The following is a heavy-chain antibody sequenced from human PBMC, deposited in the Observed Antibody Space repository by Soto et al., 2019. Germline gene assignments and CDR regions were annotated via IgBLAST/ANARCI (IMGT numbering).Heavy chain of an antibody. CDR3: VREWLLLNDRPDPYYGLAG. J-gene: IGHJ6*02. Sequence: QVQLVQSGAEVKKPGASVKVSCRASGYTFTNYYMHWVRQAPGQGLEWMGIIHPIVGSTSYAKKLKGRVTLTMDTSTNTVYMELSSLRSDDTAVYYGVREWLLLNDRPDPYYGLAGWGQRTTVIVSS. CDR2: IHPIVGST. D-gene: IGHD5-12*01. CDR1: GYTFTNYY. V-gene: IGHV1-46*04.